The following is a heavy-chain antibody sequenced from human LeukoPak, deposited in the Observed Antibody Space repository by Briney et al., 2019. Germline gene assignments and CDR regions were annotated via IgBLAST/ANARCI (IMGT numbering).Heavy chain of an antibody. CDR1: GGSISSSNW. CDR2: IYHSGST. Sequence: SGTLSLTCAVSGGSISSSNWWSWVRPPPGKGLEWIGEIYHSGSTNYNPSFKSRVTISVDKSKNQFSLKLSSVTAADTAVYYCARGQGCSGGSCYSNWFDPWGQGTLVTVSS. CDR3: ARGQGCSGGSCYSNWFDP. D-gene: IGHD2-15*01. V-gene: IGHV4-4*02. J-gene: IGHJ5*02.